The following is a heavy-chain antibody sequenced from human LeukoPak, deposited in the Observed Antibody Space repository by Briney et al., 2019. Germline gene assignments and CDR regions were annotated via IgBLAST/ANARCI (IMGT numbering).Heavy chain of an antibody. CDR3: ARDIAVAGTGSYFDY. CDR2: INPNSGGT. CDR1: GYTFTGYY. Sequence: ASVKVSCRASGYTFTGYYMHWVRQAPGQGLEWMGWINPNSGGTNYAQKLQGRATMTTDTSTSTAYMELRSLRSDDTAVYYCARDIAVAGTGSYFDYWGQGTLVTVSS. V-gene: IGHV1-2*02. D-gene: IGHD6-19*01. J-gene: IGHJ4*02.